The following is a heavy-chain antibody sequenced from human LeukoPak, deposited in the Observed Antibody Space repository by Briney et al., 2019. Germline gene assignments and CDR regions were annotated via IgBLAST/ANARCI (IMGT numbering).Heavy chain of an antibody. D-gene: IGHD6-13*01. CDR1: CGTFISYA. Sequence: SVKVSCKASCGTFISYAIGWVRQAPRQGLEWMGGIIPLFGTANNAQKFQGRVTITTDESTSTAYMELSSLRSEDTAVYYCAIAAAGTGGYYFDYWGQGTLVTLSS. CDR2: IIPLFGTA. CDR3: AIAAAGTGGYYFDY. V-gene: IGHV1-69*05. J-gene: IGHJ4*02.